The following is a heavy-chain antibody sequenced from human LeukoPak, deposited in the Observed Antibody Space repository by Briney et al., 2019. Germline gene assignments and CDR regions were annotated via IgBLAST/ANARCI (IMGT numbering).Heavy chain of an antibody. CDR3: ARALVEMATITLDY. CDR2: IIPIFGTA. V-gene: IGHV1-69*13. D-gene: IGHD5-24*01. J-gene: IGHJ4*02. Sequence: SVKVSCKASGGTLSSYAISWVRQAPGQGLEWMGGIIPIFGTANYAQKFQGRVTITADESTSTAYMELSSLRSEDTAVYYCARALVEMATITLDYWGQGTLITVSS. CDR1: GGTLSSYA.